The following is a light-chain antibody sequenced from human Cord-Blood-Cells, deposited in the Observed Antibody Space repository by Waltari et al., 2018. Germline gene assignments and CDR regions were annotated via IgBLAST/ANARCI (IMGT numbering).Light chain of an antibody. V-gene: IGLV2-23*02. CDR3: CSYAGSSTLSDVV. Sequence: QSALTQPASVSGSPGQSITISCTGTSSDVGSYNLVSWYQQHPGKAPKLMIYEVSKRPSGVSNRFAGSKSVNTASLTISGLQAEDEADYYCCSYAGSSTLSDVVFGGGTKLTVL. CDR2: EVS. J-gene: IGLJ2*01. CDR1: SSDVGSYNL.